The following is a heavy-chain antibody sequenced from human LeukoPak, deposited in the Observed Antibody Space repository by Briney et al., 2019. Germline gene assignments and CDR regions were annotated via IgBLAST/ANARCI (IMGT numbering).Heavy chain of an antibody. J-gene: IGHJ4*02. CDR2: ISYDGSNK. CDR1: GFTFSSYG. D-gene: IGHD6-13*01. Sequence: GGTLRLSCAASGFTFSSYGMHWVRQAPGKGLEWVAVISYDGSNKYYADSVKCRFTISRDNSKNTPYLQMNSLRAEDTAVYYCAKDRDSSSWYLDYWGQGTLVTVSS. CDR3: AKDRDSSSWYLDY. V-gene: IGHV3-30*18.